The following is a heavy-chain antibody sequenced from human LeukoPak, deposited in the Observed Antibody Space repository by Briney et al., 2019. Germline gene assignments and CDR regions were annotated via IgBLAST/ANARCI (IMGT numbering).Heavy chain of an antibody. CDR1: GYSISSGYY. CDR2: IYHSGST. CDR3: ARVVGATVGVDY. V-gene: IGHV4-38-2*01. Sequence: SETLSLTCAVSGYSISSGYYWGWIRQPPGQGLEWIGSIYHSGSTYYNPSLKSRVTISVDTSKNQFSLKLSSVTAADTAVYHCARVVGATVGVDYWGQGTLVTVSS. J-gene: IGHJ4*02. D-gene: IGHD1-26*01.